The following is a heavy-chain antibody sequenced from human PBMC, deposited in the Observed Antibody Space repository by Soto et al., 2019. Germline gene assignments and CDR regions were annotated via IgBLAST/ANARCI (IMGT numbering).Heavy chain of an antibody. CDR1: GYTFTGYY. Sequence: QVQLVKSGAEVKKPGASVKVSCKASGYTFTGYYMHWVRQAPGQGLEWMGWINPNSGGTNYAQKFQGWVTMTRDTSISTAYMELSRLRSDDTAVYYCAREEYSSSSGNNWFDPWGQGTLVTVSS. CDR2: INPNSGGT. D-gene: IGHD6-6*01. V-gene: IGHV1-2*04. CDR3: AREEYSSSSGNNWFDP. J-gene: IGHJ5*02.